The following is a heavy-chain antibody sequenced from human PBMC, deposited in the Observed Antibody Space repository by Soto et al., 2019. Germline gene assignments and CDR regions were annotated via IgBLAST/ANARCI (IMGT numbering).Heavy chain of an antibody. CDR3: ARRRAAAATFAFDI. D-gene: IGHD6-13*01. J-gene: IGHJ3*02. CDR1: GYTFTSYD. CDR2: MNPNSGNT. Sequence: ASVKVSCKASGYTFTSYDINWVRQATGQGLEWMGWMNPNSGNTGYAQKFQGRVTMTRNTSISTAYMELSSLRSEDTAVYYCARRRAAAATFAFDILGLGTMVTVSS. V-gene: IGHV1-8*02.